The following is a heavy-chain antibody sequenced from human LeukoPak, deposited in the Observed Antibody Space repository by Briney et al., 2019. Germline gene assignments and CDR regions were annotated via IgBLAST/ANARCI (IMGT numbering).Heavy chain of an antibody. CDR1: GGTFNTYG. CDR2: IIPTLGIT. J-gene: IGHJ5*02. V-gene: IGHV1-69*04. D-gene: IGHD2-2*01. Sequence: SVKVSCKASGGTFNTYGIGWVRQAPGQWLEWVGRIIPTLGITNYAQNFQGRVSITADTSTGTVYLDLSTLKSEDTALYYCAYCNTTNCYLTSWGQGTLVTVSS. CDR3: AYCNTTNCYLTS.